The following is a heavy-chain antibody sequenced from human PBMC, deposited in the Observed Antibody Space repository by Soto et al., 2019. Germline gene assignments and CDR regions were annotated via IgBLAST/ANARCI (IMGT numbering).Heavy chain of an antibody. Sequence: GESLKSSCAASGFTFSSYAMSWVRQAPGKGLEWVSSISGSGGSTYYADSVKGRFTISRDDSKNTLYLQMNSLRAEDTAVYYCAKCWSEILTAIDYWGQGILVTGSS. D-gene: IGHD3-9*01. CDR3: AKCWSEILTAIDY. J-gene: IGHJ4*02. CDR2: ISGSGGST. CDR1: GFTFSSYA. V-gene: IGHV3-23*01.